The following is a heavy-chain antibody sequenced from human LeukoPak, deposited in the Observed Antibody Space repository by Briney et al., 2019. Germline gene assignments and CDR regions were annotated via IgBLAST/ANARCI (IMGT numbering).Heavy chain of an antibody. CDR3: ARAAGPLAAPDF. CDR1: GGSISSGGYS. V-gene: IGHV4-61*02. J-gene: IGHJ4*02. Sequence: SQTLSLTCAVSGGSISSGGYSWSWIRQPAGKGLEWIGRIYTSGSTTYNPSLKSRVTMSVDTSKNQFSLKLSSVTAADTAVYYCARAAGPLAAPDFWGQGTPVTVSS. D-gene: IGHD6-13*01. CDR2: IYTSGST.